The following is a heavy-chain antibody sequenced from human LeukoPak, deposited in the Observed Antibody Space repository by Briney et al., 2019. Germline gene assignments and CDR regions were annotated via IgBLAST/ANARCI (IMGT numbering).Heavy chain of an antibody. J-gene: IGHJ4*02. D-gene: IGHD2-8*01. CDR1: GFTFSSYA. Sequence: PGGSLRLSCAASGFTFSSYAMSWVRQAPGKGLEWVSAISGSGGSTYYADSVKGRFTISRDNSKNTLYLQMNSLRAEDTAVYYCAKSLPYYTNGVCYSPFDYWGQGTLVTVSS. V-gene: IGHV3-23*01. CDR3: AKSLPYYTNGVCYSPFDY. CDR2: ISGSGGST.